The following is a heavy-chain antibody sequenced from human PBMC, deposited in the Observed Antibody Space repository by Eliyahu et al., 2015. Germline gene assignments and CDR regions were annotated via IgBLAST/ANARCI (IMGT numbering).Heavy chain of an antibody. CDR3: AHSLGAYEGNPFDP. CDR2: IYWDDDR. J-gene: IGHJ5*02. D-gene: IGHD5-12*01. Sequence: QITLKESGPTLVKPRQTLTLTCTFSGFSLSTSGVGVGWIRQPPGKALEWLALIYWDDDRRYSPSLKSRLTITKDTSKNQVVLTMTNMDPVDTATYYCAHSLGAYEGNPFDPWGQGTLVTVSS. V-gene: IGHV2-5*02. CDR1: GFSLSTSGVG.